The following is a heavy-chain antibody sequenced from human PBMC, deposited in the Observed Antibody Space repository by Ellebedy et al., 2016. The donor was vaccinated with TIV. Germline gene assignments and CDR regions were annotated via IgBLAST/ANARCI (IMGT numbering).Heavy chain of an antibody. Sequence: ASVKVSXXASGYGFTGYYIHWVRQAPGEGLEWMGWINPNNGGTKSAQTFQGRVTMTRDTSITTAYMEMTSLRSDDTAVYYCARALAARPVGNWFDSWGQGTLVTVSS. CDR3: ARALAARPVGNWFDS. CDR2: INPNNGGT. V-gene: IGHV1-2*02. CDR1: GYGFTGYY. J-gene: IGHJ5*01. D-gene: IGHD6-6*01.